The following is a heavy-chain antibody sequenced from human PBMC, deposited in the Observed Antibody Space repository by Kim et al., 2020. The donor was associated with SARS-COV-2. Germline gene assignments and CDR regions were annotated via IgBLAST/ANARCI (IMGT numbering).Heavy chain of an antibody. D-gene: IGHD3-10*01. J-gene: IGHJ4*02. V-gene: IGHV3-64D*06. CDR2: IFSNGGST. CDR1: GFTFGSYA. CDR3: VKARGSGTYSFDC. Sequence: GGSLRLSCSASGFTFGSYAMYWVRQAPGKGLEYVSTIFSNGGSTYYADSVKGRFTISRDNSKNKLYLQMSSLRPEDTAVYYCVKARGSGTYSFDCWGQG.